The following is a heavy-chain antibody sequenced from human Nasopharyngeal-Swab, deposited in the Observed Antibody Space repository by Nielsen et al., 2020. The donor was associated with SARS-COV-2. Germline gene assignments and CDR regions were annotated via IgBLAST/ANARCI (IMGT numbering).Heavy chain of an antibody. J-gene: IGHJ5*02. CDR1: GGSVSSDIYS. V-gene: IGHV4-61*01. Sequence: SETLSLTCTVSGGSVSSDIYSWSWIRQPPGKGLEWIGYIYYSGSTNYNPSLKSRVTISVDTSKNQFSLKLSSVTAADTAVYYCARGIFGVPLEVYNWFDPWGQGTLVTVSS. CDR3: ARGIFGVPLEVYNWFDP. CDR2: IYYSGST. D-gene: IGHD3-3*01.